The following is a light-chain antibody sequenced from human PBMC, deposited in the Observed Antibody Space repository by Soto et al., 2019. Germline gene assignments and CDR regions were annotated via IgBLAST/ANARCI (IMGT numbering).Light chain of an antibody. V-gene: IGLV2-23*02. Sequence: QSALTQPASVSGSPGQSIAISCTGTSSDVGSYDRVSWYQQHPCKAPTLMIYEVNKRPSGVSNRFSGSKSGNTASLPISGRQDEDEADYYCCSSVGGPNWVFGGGTKVTVL. J-gene: IGLJ3*02. CDR3: CSSVGGPNWV. CDR2: EVN. CDR1: SSDVGSYDR.